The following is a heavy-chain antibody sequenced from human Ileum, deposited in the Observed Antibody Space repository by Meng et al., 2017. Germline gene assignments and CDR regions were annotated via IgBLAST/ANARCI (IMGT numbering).Heavy chain of an antibody. CDR1: GYTFTGYY. CDR2: FNPNTGDT. Sequence: VQVGQAGAEVKKPGASVGVSCKASGYTFTGYYIHWVRQAPGQGLEWMAWFNPNTGDTNYAQNFQGRVTVTGDTSISTVYMDLNRLTSDDTAVYYCARDLTNEASSDSWGQGTLVTVSS. CDR3: ARDLTNEASSDS. D-gene: IGHD2-8*01. V-gene: IGHV1-2*02. J-gene: IGHJ4*02.